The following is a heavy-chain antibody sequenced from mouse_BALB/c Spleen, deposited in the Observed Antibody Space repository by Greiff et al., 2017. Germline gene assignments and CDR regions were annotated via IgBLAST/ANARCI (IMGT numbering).Heavy chain of an antibody. V-gene: IGHV5-17*02. CDR3: ARGGGPAWFAY. J-gene: IGHJ3*01. CDR1: GFTFSSFG. CDR2: ISSGSSTI. Sequence: EVKLVESGGGLVQPGGSRKLSCAASGFTFSSFGMHWVRQAPEKGLEWVAYISSGSSTIYYADTVKGRFTISRDNPKNTLFLQMTSLRSEDTAMYYCARGGGPAWFAYWGQGTLVTVSA.